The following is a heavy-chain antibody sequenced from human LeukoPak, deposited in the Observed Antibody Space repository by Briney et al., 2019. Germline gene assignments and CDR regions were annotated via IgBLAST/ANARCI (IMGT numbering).Heavy chain of an antibody. V-gene: IGHV1-18*01. CDR2: ISAYNGNT. CDR1: GYTFTSYG. Sequence: ASVKVSCKASGYTFTSYGVSWVRQAPGQGLEWMGWISAYNGNTNYAQKLQGRVTMTTDASTSTAYMELRSLRSDDTAVYYCAREGGYSSSWYFDYWGQGTLVTVSS. J-gene: IGHJ4*02. CDR3: AREGGYSSSWYFDY. D-gene: IGHD6-13*01.